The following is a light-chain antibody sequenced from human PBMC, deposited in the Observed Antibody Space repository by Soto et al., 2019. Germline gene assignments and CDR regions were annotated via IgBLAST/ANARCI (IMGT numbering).Light chain of an antibody. J-gene: IGKJ1*01. Sequence: DIVLTQSPGTLSLSPGERATLSCRAYQTVSRNYLAWYQQKPGQTPRLLIYSASNKATVIPDRFRGSGSGTDFTLTITRLEPEDFGVYYCLQYATSRRTFGQGTRVDIK. V-gene: IGKV3-20*01. CDR1: QTVSRNY. CDR2: SAS. CDR3: LQYATSRRT.